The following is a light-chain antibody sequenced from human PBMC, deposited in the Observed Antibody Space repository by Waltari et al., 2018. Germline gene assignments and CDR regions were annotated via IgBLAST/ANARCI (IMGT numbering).Light chain of an antibody. Sequence: DIQMTQSPSSVSASVGDRVTIICRASQDINNYLAWYQQKPGKAPKVLIYAASTLGSGVPSRFSGSGSGAEFTLTINSLQPEDFATYYCQQANSFPWTFGQGTKVEIK. V-gene: IGKV1-12*01. CDR1: QDINNY. CDR2: AAS. CDR3: QQANSFPWT. J-gene: IGKJ1*01.